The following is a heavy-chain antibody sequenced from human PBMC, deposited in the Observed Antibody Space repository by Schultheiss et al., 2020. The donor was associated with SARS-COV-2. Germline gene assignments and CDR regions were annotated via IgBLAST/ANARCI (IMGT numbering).Heavy chain of an antibody. D-gene: IGHD3-10*01. CDR3: ARDGLGRFRELLMVDY. V-gene: IGHV1-2*06. J-gene: IGHJ4*02. CDR2: INPNGGGT. Sequence: ASVKVSCKASGYTFTSYYMYWVRQAPGQGLEWMGRINPNGGGTNYAQKLQGRVTMTTDTSTSTAYMELRSLRSDDTAVYYCARDGLGRFRELLMVDYWGQGTLVTVSS. CDR1: GYTFTSYY.